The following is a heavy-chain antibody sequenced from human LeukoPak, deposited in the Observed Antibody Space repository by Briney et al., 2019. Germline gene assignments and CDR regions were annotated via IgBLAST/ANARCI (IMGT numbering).Heavy chain of an antibody. V-gene: IGHV4-59*11. Sequence: SETLSLTCAISADSFSSHYWTRIRQPPGKGLEWIGYISYIGSTNYNPSLKSRVTISIDTSKNQFSLKLSSVTAADTAVYYCARDLVTVTKGFDIWGQGTMVSVSS. CDR1: ADSFSSHY. CDR2: ISYIGST. J-gene: IGHJ3*02. CDR3: ARDLVTVTKGFDI. D-gene: IGHD4-17*01.